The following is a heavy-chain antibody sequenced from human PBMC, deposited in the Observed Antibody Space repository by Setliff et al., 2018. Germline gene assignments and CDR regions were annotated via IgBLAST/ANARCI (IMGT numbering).Heavy chain of an antibody. D-gene: IGHD1-1*01. Sequence: SETLSLTCTVSGGSISSSSHYWGWIRQPPGKGLEWIGSIYYTGSTYYNPSLKSRVTMSVDTSKRQFSLKLGSATAADTAVYYCAGDMGQPYYFESWGLGTLVTVSS. CDR1: GGSISSSSHY. CDR3: AGDMGQPYYFES. J-gene: IGHJ4*02. CDR2: IYYTGST. V-gene: IGHV4-39*07.